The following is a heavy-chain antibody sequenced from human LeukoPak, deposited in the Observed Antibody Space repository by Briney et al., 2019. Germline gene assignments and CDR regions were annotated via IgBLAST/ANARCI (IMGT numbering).Heavy chain of an antibody. CDR2: IYSGGST. CDR1: GFTVSSNY. V-gene: IGHV3-53*01. D-gene: IGHD3-10*01. CDR3: ARVTMVRGVIISNFDY. J-gene: IGHJ4*02. Sequence: GGSLRLSCVASGFTVSSNYMSWVRQAPGKGLEWVSVIYSGGSTYYADSVKGRFTISRDNSKNTLYLQMNSLRAEDTAVYYCARVTMVRGVIISNFDYWGQGTLVTVSS.